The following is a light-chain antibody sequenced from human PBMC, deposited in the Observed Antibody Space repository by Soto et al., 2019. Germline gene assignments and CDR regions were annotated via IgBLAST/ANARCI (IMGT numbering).Light chain of an antibody. V-gene: IGKV3-20*01. Sequence: EIVLTQSPGTLSLSPGERATLSYRASQSVSSNYLAWYQQKPGQAPRLLIFGASSRATGIPDRFTGSGSGTDFTLTITTLEPEDFAVYYCQQYAISPWTFGQGTKVEIK. J-gene: IGKJ1*01. CDR3: QQYAISPWT. CDR1: QSVSSNY. CDR2: GAS.